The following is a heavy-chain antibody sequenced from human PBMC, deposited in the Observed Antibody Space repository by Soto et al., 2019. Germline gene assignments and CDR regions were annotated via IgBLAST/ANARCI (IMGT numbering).Heavy chain of an antibody. CDR2: INPSDGTT. Sequence: QVQLVQSGAEVKKPGASVKVSCKASGYTFTSYFMQWVRQAPGQGLEWVGIINPSDGTTSYAQKFQDRVTMTRNTSRSTVYMELRSLRFEDTAVYYCETSLQLRKGWAFDHWGQGTLVTVSS. J-gene: IGHJ4*02. CDR1: GYTFTSYF. V-gene: IGHV1-46*01. CDR3: ETSLQLRKGWAFDH. D-gene: IGHD1-7*01.